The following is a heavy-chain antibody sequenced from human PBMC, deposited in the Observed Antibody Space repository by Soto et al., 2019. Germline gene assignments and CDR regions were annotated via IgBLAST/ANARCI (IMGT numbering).Heavy chain of an antibody. CDR3: ARDLLKLHTAMAPRGY. D-gene: IGHD5-18*01. CDR2: ISAYNGNT. V-gene: IGHV1-18*04. CDR1: GYTFTSYG. Sequence: GASVKVSCKASGYTFTSYGISWVRQAPGQGLEWMRWISAYNGNTNYTQKLQGRVTMTTDTSTSTAYMELRSLRSDDTAVYYCARDLLKLHTAMAPRGYWGQGTLVTVSS. J-gene: IGHJ4*02.